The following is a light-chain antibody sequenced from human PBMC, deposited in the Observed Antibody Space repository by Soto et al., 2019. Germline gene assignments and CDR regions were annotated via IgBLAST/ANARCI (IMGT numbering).Light chain of an antibody. J-gene: IGKJ4*01. V-gene: IGKV1-17*01. CDR1: QGIRNA. CDR2: AAS. CDR3: LEYNTYPPLLT. Sequence: QKTQSPSSLSASVGDRVTITCRASQGIRNALGWFQQKPGKPPKRLIYAASSLQSGVPSRFSGSGSGTEFALTISSLQPEDFATYYCLEYNTYPPLLTFGGGTKVEIK.